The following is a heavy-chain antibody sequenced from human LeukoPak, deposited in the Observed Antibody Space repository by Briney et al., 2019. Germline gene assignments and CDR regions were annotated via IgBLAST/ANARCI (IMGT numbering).Heavy chain of an antibody. CDR3: ARVAEGEWFDP. V-gene: IGHV3-30*04. CDR1: GFTFSSYA. J-gene: IGHJ5*02. Sequence: PGRSLRLFCAASGFTFSSYAMHWVRQAPGKGLEWVAVISYDGSNKYYADSVKGRFTISRDNSKNTLYLQMNSLRAEDTAVYYCARVAEGEWFDPWGQGTLVTVSS. D-gene: IGHD1-26*01. CDR2: ISYDGSNK.